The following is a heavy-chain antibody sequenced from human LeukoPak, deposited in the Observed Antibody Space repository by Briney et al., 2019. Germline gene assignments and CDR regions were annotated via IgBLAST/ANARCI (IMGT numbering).Heavy chain of an antibody. Sequence: SETLSLTCTVSGGSISSYYWSWIRQPAGKGLEWIGRIYTSGSTNYNPSLKSRVTMSVDTSKNQFSLKLSSVTAADTAVYYCARVQSSRPLNYYYYYMDVWGKGTTVTVSS. CDR1: GGSISSYY. J-gene: IGHJ6*03. CDR3: ARVQSSRPLNYYYYYMDV. D-gene: IGHD6-13*01. V-gene: IGHV4-4*07. CDR2: IYTSGST.